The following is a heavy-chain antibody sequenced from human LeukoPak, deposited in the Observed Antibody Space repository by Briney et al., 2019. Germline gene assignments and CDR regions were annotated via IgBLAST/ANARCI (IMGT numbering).Heavy chain of an antibody. J-gene: IGHJ6*03. V-gene: IGHV3-13*01. Sequence: GGSLRLSCAASGFTLSCYDMHFRRQATGKGLEWFSSIGTAGGTYYPVSVKCRFTISRDNAKTSFYLQMHSLRAGHTAVYFCARASPGVHDLTISAYYYMDVGGKGTTVTISS. D-gene: IGHD3-3*01. CDR1: GFTLSCYD. CDR3: ARASPGVHDLTISAYYYMDV. CDR2: IGTAGGT.